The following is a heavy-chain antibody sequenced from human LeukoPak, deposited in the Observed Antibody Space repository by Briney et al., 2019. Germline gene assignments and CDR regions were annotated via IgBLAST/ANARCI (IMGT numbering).Heavy chain of an antibody. CDR2: INLSGSST. CDR3: VRVDREAFYSMDV. V-gene: IGHV3-20*01. CDR1: GFTFGDYS. J-gene: IGHJ6*02. Sequence: PGGSLRLSCATFGFTFGDYSISWVRQAPGKGLEWVAGINLSGSSTGYADSVKGRFTISRDNAKRSLYLQMNSLRAEDTALYHCVRVDREAFYSMDVWGQGTTVTVSS.